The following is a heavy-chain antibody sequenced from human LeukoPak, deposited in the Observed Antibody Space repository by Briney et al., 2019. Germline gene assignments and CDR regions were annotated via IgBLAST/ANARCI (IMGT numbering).Heavy chain of an antibody. J-gene: IGHJ5*02. V-gene: IGHV1-2*02. Sequence: GASVKVSCKASGYTFTGYYMHWVRQAPGQGLEWMGWINPNSGGTNYAQKFQGRVTMTRDTSISTAYMELSRLRSDDTAVYYCARVPPPYYDILTGYYNHWFDPWGQGTLVTVSS. CDR3: ARVPPPYYDILTGYYNHWFDP. D-gene: IGHD3-9*01. CDR2: INPNSGGT. CDR1: GYTFTGYY.